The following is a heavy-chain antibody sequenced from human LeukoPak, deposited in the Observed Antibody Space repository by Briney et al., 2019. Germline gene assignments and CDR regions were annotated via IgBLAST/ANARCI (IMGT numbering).Heavy chain of an antibody. J-gene: IGHJ4*02. D-gene: IGHD3-10*01. V-gene: IGHV4-34*01. CDR2: INHSGST. Sequence: PSETLSLTCAVYGGSFSGYYWSWIRQPPGKGLEWIGEINHSGSTNYNPSLKSRVTISVDTSKNQFSLKLSSVTAEDTAVYYCARVFTMVRGVIIETEYFDYWGQGTLVTVSS. CDR3: ARVFTMVRGVIIETEYFDY. CDR1: GGSFSGYY.